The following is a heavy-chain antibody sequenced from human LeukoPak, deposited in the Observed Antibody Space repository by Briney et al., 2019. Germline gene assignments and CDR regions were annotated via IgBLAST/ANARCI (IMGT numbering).Heavy chain of an antibody. CDR2: TYYRSKWYN. CDR3: ARAQAYSGRIFDY. CDR1: GDSVSSNSAA. D-gene: IGHD1-26*01. Sequence: SQTLSLTCAISGDSVSSNSAAWNWIRQSPSRGLEWLGRTYYRSKWYNEYAVSVKSRITINPGTSKNQFSLQLNSVTPEDTALYYCARAQAYSGRIFDYWGQGTLVTVSS. V-gene: IGHV6-1*01. J-gene: IGHJ4*02.